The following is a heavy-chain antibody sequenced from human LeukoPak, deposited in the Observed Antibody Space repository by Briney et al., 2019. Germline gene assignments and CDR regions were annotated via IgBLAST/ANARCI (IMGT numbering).Heavy chain of an antibody. D-gene: IGHD5-12*01. CDR1: GYTFTSYG. Sequence: ASVKVSCTASGYTFTSYGISWVRQAPGQGLEWRAWISTYNGNTNYAQKFQGRVTLTTDTSTSTAYMELRSLRSDDTAVYYCARSYRDGYNPGMDYWGQGTLVTVSS. V-gene: IGHV1-18*01. J-gene: IGHJ4*02. CDR2: ISTYNGNT. CDR3: ARSYRDGYNPGMDY.